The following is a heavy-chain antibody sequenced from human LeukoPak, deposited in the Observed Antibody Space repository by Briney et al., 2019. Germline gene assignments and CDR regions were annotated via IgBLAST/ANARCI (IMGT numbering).Heavy chain of an antibody. CDR3: AKERLPGLLRY. CDR2: IGWNGGSK. Sequence: GGSLRLSCTAPGFIFKDNFMSWVRQAPGKGLEWVSTIGWNGGSKSYADSVKGRFTISRDNSKNTLYLQMNSLRAEDTAVYYCAKERLPGLLRYWGQGTLVTVSS. V-gene: IGHV3-20*04. J-gene: IGHJ4*02. CDR1: GFIFKDNF. D-gene: IGHD2-15*01.